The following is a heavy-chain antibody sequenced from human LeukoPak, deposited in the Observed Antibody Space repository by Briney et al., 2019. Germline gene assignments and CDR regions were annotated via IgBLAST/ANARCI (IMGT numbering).Heavy chain of an antibody. CDR2: IYSGGST. D-gene: IGHD6-19*01. V-gene: IGHV3-53*01. CDR3: ARAPYSSGWYSPADY. Sequence: GGSLRLSCAASGFTVSSNYMSWVRQAPGKGLEWVSVIYSGGSTYYADSVKGRFTISRDNSKNTLYLQMNSLRAEDTAVYYCARAPYSSGWYSPADYWGQGTLVTVSS. J-gene: IGHJ4*02. CDR1: GFTVSSNY.